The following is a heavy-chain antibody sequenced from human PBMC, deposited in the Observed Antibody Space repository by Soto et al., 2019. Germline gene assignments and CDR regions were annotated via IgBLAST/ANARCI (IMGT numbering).Heavy chain of an antibody. Sequence: QVQLQESGPGLVKPSETLSLTCTVSSGSISSYYWSWILQPPGKGLEWIGYIFYSGSTNYNLSLKRRAPLSVATFKNQFSLKLNMMSVADTDVYYCARASSVWLDAFDNWGQGTMVTVSS. D-gene: IGHD2-8*01. CDR3: ARASSVWLDAFDN. J-gene: IGHJ3*02. CDR2: IFYSGST. CDR1: SGSISSYY. V-gene: IGHV4-59*01.